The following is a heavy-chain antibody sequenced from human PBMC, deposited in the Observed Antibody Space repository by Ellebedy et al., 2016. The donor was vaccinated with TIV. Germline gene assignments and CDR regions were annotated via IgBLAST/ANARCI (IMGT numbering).Heavy chain of an antibody. Sequence: GESLKISXAASGFIFSTYSMNWVRQAPGKGPEWVAFIRSSTNSISYADSVKGRFTISRDNAKNSLYLQMNSLRAEDTAVYYCARDKRGGYWGQGILVTVSS. CDR2: IRSSTNSI. V-gene: IGHV3-48*04. J-gene: IGHJ4*02. CDR3: ARDKRGGY. D-gene: IGHD2-15*01. CDR1: GFIFSTYS.